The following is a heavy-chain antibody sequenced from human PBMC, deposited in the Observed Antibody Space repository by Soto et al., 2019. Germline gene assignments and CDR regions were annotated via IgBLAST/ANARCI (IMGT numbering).Heavy chain of an antibody. D-gene: IGHD6-19*01. J-gene: IGHJ4*02. CDR2: ISAYNGNT. CDR3: ARDVPGIAVAGTLLRY. V-gene: IGHV1-18*01. CDR1: GYTFTSYG. Sequence: ASVTVSCKASGYTFTSYGISWVRQAPGQGLEWMGWISAYNGNTNYAQKLQGRVTMTTDTSTSTAYMELRSLRSDDTAVYYCARDVPGIAVAGTLLRYWGQGTLVTVSS.